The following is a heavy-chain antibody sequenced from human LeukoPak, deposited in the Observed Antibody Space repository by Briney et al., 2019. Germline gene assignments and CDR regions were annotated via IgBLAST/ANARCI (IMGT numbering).Heavy chain of an antibody. V-gene: IGHV1-8*01. CDR1: GYTFTSYD. D-gene: IGHD4-23*01. CDR2: MNPNSGNT. CDR3: ARGWLAETTVVTPYNY. J-gene: IGHJ4*02. Sequence: ASVKVSCQASGYTFTSYDINWVRQATGQGLEWMGWMNPNSGNTGYAQKFQGRVTMTRNTSISTAYMELSSLRSEDTAVYYCARGWLAETTVVTPYNYWGQGTLVTVSS.